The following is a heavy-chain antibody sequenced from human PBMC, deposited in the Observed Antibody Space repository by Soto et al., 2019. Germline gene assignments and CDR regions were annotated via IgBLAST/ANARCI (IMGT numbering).Heavy chain of an antibody. Sequence: QVQLVESGGGVVQPGRSLRLSCDASGFPFSRHGMHWVRQAPGKGLEWVAVLSYDGSNKYYADSVKGRFTISRDNSKNALFLQLDSLKTDATAVYFCTRDLYGDYPAFEIWGQGTMVTVSS. CDR1: GFPFSRHG. V-gene: IGHV3-30*03. CDR2: LSYDGSNK. D-gene: IGHD4-17*01. J-gene: IGHJ3*02. CDR3: TRDLYGDYPAFEI.